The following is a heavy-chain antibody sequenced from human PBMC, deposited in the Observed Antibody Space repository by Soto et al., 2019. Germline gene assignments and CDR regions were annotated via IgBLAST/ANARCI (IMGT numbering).Heavy chain of an antibody. CDR3: TPSVLRYFDWLSTTLDY. V-gene: IGHV3-15*07. Sequence: GGSLRLSCAASGFTFSNAWMNWVRQAPGKGLEWVGRIKSKTDGGTTDYAAPVKGRFTISRDDSKNTLYLQMNSLKTEDTAVYYCTPSVLRYFDWLSTTLDYWGQGTLVTVSS. D-gene: IGHD3-9*01. CDR1: GFTFSNAW. CDR2: IKSKTDGGTT. J-gene: IGHJ4*02.